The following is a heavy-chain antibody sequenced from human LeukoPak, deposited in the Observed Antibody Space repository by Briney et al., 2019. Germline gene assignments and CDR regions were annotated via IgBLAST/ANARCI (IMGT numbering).Heavy chain of an antibody. J-gene: IGHJ6*03. CDR2: IYYSECT. CDR3: ARESAWLVRSTFTDYCYFYMDV. V-gene: IGHV4-39*07. Sequence: SETLSLTCTVSGGSLSSSSYYWGWLRQPPGKGLEWVGSIYYSECTYYNPSVKSRVTISVDTSKNQFSLKLSPVTAADTAVYYCARESAWLVRSTFTDYCYFYMDVWGKGTTVTVSS. CDR1: GGSLSSSSYY. D-gene: IGHD6-19*01.